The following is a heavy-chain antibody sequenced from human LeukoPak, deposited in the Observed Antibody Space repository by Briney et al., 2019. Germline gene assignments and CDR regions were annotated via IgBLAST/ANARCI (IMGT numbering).Heavy chain of an antibody. CDR1: GFTFRDYY. CDR2: IRSSGSIN. D-gene: IGHD2-2*01. Sequence: GGSLRLSCAASGFTFRDYYMSWIRQAPGKGLEWVSYIRSSGSINFYADSVRGRFTISRDNAKNSLYLQMNSLRAEDTAVYYCARADCSSSSCYEFDYWGQGTLVTVSS. J-gene: IGHJ4*02. CDR3: ARADCSSSSCYEFDY. V-gene: IGHV3-11*04.